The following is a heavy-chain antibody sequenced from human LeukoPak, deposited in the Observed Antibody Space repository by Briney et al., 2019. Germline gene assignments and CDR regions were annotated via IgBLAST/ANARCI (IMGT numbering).Heavy chain of an antibody. Sequence: SVKVSCKASGGTFSSYAISWVRQAPGQGLEWMGRIIPIFGTANYAQKLQGRVTMTTDTSTSTAYMELRNLRSDDTAVYYCARGSAYYYGSGSSHDYWGQGTLVTVSS. J-gene: IGHJ4*02. CDR1: GGTFSSYA. CDR3: ARGSAYYYGSGSSHDY. CDR2: IIPIFGTA. V-gene: IGHV1-69*05. D-gene: IGHD3-10*01.